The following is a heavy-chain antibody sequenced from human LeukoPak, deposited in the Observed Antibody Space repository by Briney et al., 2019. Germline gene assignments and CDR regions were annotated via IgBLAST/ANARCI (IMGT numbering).Heavy chain of an antibody. CDR2: IDPNSGGT. CDR3: ARENELGRGDFDY. J-gene: IGHJ4*02. Sequence: ASVKVSCKASGYTFTGYYMHWVRQAPGQGLEWMGWIDPNSGGTNYAQKFQGWVTMTRDTSISTAYMELSRLRSDDTAVYYCARENELGRGDFDYWGQGTLVTVSS. D-gene: IGHD7-27*01. CDR1: GYTFTGYY. V-gene: IGHV1-2*04.